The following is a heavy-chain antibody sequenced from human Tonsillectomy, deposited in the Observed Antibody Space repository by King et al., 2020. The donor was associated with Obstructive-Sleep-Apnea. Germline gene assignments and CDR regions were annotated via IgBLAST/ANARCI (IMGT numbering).Heavy chain of an antibody. V-gene: IGHV4-31*03. CDR2: IYYSGST. CDR3: ARGKSITGTTGFDY. D-gene: IGHD1-14*01. J-gene: IGHJ4*02. Sequence: PLQESGPGLVKPSQTLSLTCTVSGGSISSGGYYWSWIRQHPGKGLEWIGYIYYSGSTYYNPSLKSRVTISVDTSKNQFSLKLSSVTAADTAVYYCARGKSITGTTGFDYWGQGTLVTVSS. CDR1: GGSISSGGYY.